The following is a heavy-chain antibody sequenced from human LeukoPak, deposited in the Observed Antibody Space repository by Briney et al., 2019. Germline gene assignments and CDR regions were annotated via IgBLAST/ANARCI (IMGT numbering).Heavy chain of an antibody. J-gene: IGHJ4*02. D-gene: IGHD6-19*01. Sequence: EASVKVSCKTFGHTFTHYGFSWVRQAPGQGLEWMGWISAYNGDTHYAQNLQGRVTMTSDTSTSTAYMELRSLRSDDTAVYYCARDPTNTSGRYVYFDYWGQGTLVTVSS. V-gene: IGHV1-18*01. CDR1: GHTFTHYG. CDR2: ISAYNGDT. CDR3: ARDPTNTSGRYVYFDY.